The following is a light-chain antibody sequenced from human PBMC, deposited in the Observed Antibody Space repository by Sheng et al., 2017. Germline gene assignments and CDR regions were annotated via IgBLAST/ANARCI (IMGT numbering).Light chain of an antibody. CDR3: QQYEDLPPA. J-gene: IGKJ4*01. Sequence: DIQMTQSPSSLSASVGDRVTITCQASQDIRNSLNWYQQKPGKAPKLLIYDASNLKTGGPSRFSGSGSGTNFXFTISSLQPEDVATYYCQQYEDLPPAFGGGTEGGDQT. CDR2: DAS. V-gene: IGKV1-33*01. CDR1: QDIRNS.